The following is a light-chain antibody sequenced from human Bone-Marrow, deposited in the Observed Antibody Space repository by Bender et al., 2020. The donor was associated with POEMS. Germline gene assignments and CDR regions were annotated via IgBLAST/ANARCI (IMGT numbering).Light chain of an antibody. J-gene: IGLJ3*02. CDR3: GTWDNSLNHARV. V-gene: IGLV1-51*01. CDR1: SSNIGPNY. CDR2: DII. Sequence: QSVLTQPPSVSAAAGQKVTISCSGSSSNIGPNYVSWYQQFPGTAPKLLIYDIIKRPSGIPGRFSGSKSGTSATLDITGLQSGDEADYYCGTWDNSLNHARVFGGGTKLTVL.